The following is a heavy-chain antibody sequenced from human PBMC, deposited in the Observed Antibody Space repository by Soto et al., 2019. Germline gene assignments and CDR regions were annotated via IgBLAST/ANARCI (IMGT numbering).Heavy chain of an antibody. CDR3: ARQLTDIVVVPAAIQDGYYYGMDV. J-gene: IGHJ6*02. V-gene: IGHV5-10-1*01. D-gene: IGHD2-2*01. Sequence: PVESLKISCKGSGYSFTSYWISWVRQMPGKGLEWMGRIDPIYFYTNFSPSFQVHVTISADKSISTAYLQWSSLKASDTAMYYCARQLTDIVVVPAAIQDGYYYGMDVWGQGTTVTVSS. CDR1: GYSFTSYW. CDR2: IDPIYFYT.